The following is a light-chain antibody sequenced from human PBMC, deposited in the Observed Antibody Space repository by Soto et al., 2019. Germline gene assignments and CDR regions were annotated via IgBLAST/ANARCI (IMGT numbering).Light chain of an antibody. CDR2: DAS. CDR3: QQRSNWLT. V-gene: IGKV3-11*01. CDR1: QSFSSY. J-gene: IGKJ4*01. Sequence: EVGWTQCPATRYLSPKERKTLSCRSIQSFSSYFAWYQQKPGQAPRLLIYDASNRATGIPARFSGSGSGTDFTLTISSLEPEDFAVYYCQQRSNWLTFGGGTKVDIK.